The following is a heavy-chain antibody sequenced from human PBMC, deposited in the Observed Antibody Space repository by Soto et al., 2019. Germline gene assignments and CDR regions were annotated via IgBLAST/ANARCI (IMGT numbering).Heavy chain of an antibody. CDR1: GYTFTSYA. J-gene: IGHJ5*02. V-gene: IGHV1-3*01. CDR3: ARDLSYYYDSSGYYSVGWFDP. CDR2: INAGNGNT. D-gene: IGHD3-22*01. Sequence: GASVKVSCKASGYTFTSYAMHWVRQAPGQRLEWMGWINAGNGNTKYSQKFQGRVTITRDTSASTAYTELSSLRSEDTAVYYCARDLSYYYDSSGYYSVGWFDPWGQGTLVTVSS.